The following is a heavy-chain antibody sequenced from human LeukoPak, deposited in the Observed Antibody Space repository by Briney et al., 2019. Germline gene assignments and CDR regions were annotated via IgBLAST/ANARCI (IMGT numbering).Heavy chain of an antibody. CDR1: GDSVSSNSAA. CDR3: ARDCGGGSCYPSGFDY. D-gene: IGHD2-15*01. J-gene: IGHJ4*02. V-gene: IGHV6-1*01. Sequence: SQTLSLTCALSGDSVSSNSAAWNWIRQSRSRGLEWLGSTYYRSKWYNDYAASVKSRITINPDTSNNQFSLQLNSVTPEDTAVYYCARDCGGGSCYPSGFDYWGQGTLVTVSS. CDR2: TYYRSKWYN.